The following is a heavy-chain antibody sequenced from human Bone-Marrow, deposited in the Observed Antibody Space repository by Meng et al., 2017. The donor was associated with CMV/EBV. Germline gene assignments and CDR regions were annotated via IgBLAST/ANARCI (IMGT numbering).Heavy chain of an antibody. CDR2: IYYSGST. D-gene: IGHD6-13*01. J-gene: IGHJ6*02. Sequence: SETLSLTCTVSGGSVSSGSYYWSWIRQPPGKGLEWIGYIYYSGSTNYNPSLKSRVTISVDTSKNQFSLKLSSVTAADTAVYYCARFVAAAVPDGMDVWGQGTTVTVSS. CDR3: ARFVAAAVPDGMDV. V-gene: IGHV4-61*01. CDR1: GGSVSSGSYY.